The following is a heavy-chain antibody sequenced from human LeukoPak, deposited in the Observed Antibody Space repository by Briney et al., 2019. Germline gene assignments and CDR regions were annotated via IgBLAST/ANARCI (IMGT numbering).Heavy chain of an antibody. J-gene: IGHJ4*02. Sequence: PGGSLRLSCAASGFSLTNSGIHWVRQAPGKGLEWVAVIWYDGSNKYYADSVKGRFTISRDNSKNTLYLQMNSLRAEDTAVYYCARDEPYSSGWYYFDYWGQGTLVTVSS. D-gene: IGHD6-19*01. CDR2: IWYDGSNK. CDR3: ARDEPYSSGWYYFDY. CDR1: GFSLTNSG. V-gene: IGHV3-33*08.